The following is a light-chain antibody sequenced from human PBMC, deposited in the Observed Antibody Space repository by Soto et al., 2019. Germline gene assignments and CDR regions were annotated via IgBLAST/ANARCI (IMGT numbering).Light chain of an antibody. Sequence: IVLKLSPGTLSLSPGERATLSCRASQSVSSSILAWFHQKPGQAPRLLIYAASSRATGIPDRFSGSGSGTDFTLTISSLQSEDFTVYYCHDSTSLPYSFAQGTKVDIK. CDR3: HDSTSLPYS. V-gene: IGKV3-20*01. CDR1: QSVSSSI. J-gene: IGKJ2*03. CDR2: AAS.